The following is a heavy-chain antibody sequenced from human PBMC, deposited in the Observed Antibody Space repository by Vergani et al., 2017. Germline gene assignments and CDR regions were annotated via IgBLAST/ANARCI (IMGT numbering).Heavy chain of an antibody. Sequence: QVQLVESGGGVVQPGRSLRLSCAASGFTFNQYGMHWVRQAPGKGLEWVGVTWYDGNNKQYADSVKGRFTISRDNSKSTMYLQMNSLRDEDTGVYYCARDLRLLYNRFDPWGQGTLVTVSS. D-gene: IGHD1-14*01. CDR2: TWYDGNNK. V-gene: IGHV3-33*01. CDR1: GFTFNQYG. J-gene: IGHJ5*02. CDR3: ARDLRLLYNRFDP.